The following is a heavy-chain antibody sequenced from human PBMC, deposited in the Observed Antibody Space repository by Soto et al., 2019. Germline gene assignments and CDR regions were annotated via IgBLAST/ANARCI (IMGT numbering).Heavy chain of an antibody. D-gene: IGHD3-10*02. V-gene: IGHV4-59*12. CDR3: ARRVTMSAQTVGNGNWFDP. Sequence: SETLSLTCTVSGGSISSYYWSWIRQPPGKGLEWIGYIYYSGSTNYNPSLKSRVTISVDTSKNQFSLKLSSVTAADTAIYYCARRVTMSAQTVGNGNWFDPWGQGILVTVSS. CDR1: GGSISSYY. J-gene: IGHJ5*02. CDR2: IYYSGST.